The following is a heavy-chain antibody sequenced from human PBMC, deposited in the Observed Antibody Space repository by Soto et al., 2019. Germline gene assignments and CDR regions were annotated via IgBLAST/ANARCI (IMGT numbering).Heavy chain of an antibody. D-gene: IGHD5-18*01. V-gene: IGHV4-4*02. CDR3: ARVMDTAMVSGYYGMDV. Sequence: PSETLSLTCAVSGGSISSSNWWSWVRQPPGKGLEWIGEIYHSGTTNYNPSLKSRVTISVDKSKNQFSLKLSSVTAADTAVYFCARVMDTAMVSGYYGMDVWGQGTTVTVSS. CDR1: GGSISSSNW. CDR2: IYHSGTT. J-gene: IGHJ6*02.